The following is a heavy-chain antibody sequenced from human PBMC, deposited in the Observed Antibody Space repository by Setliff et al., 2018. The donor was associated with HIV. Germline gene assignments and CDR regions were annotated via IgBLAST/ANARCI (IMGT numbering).Heavy chain of an antibody. CDR2: IYSGGST. Sequence: PGGSLRLSCAASGFTVSSNYMSWVRQAPGKGLEWVSVIYSGGSTYYADSVKGRFTISRDNSKNTLYLQMNSLRAVDTAVYYCARERWLRSHYYYYMDVWGKGTTVTVSS. V-gene: IGHV3-53*01. D-gene: IGHD5-12*01. CDR1: GFTVSSNY. CDR3: ARERWLRSHYYYYMDV. J-gene: IGHJ6*03.